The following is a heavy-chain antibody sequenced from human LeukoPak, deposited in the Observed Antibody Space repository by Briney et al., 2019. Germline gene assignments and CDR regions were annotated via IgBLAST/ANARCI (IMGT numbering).Heavy chain of an antibody. CDR1: GFTFSSYS. CDR3: ARDAYGSGSYYYNWFDP. Sequence: GGSLRLSCAASGFTFSSYSMNWVRQAPGKGLEWVPSISSSSSYIYYADSVKGRFTISRDNAKNSLYLQMNSLRAEDTAVYYCARDAYGSGSYYYNWFDPWGQGTLVTVSS. CDR2: ISSSSSYI. J-gene: IGHJ5*02. V-gene: IGHV3-21*01. D-gene: IGHD3-10*01.